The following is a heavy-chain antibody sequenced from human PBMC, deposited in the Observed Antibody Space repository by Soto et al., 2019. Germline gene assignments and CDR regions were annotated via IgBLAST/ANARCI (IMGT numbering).Heavy chain of an antibody. CDR2: INAGNGNT. D-gene: IGHD3-16*02. V-gene: IGHV1-3*01. CDR3: ARERADSDFVMN. J-gene: IGHJ4*02. Sequence: GASVKVSCKASGYTFTSYAMHWVRQAPGQRLEWMGWINAGNGNTKYSQKFQGRGTITRDTSASTAYMELSSLRSEDTAVYYCARERADSDFVMNWSQGTLVTVSS. CDR1: GYTFTSYA.